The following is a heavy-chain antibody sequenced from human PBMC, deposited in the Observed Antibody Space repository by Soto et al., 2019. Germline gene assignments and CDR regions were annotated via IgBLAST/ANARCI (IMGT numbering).Heavy chain of an antibody. CDR3: ARDTAVVVVAATNYYYYYGMDV. J-gene: IGHJ6*02. D-gene: IGHD2-15*01. Sequence: DSVKVSCKASGYTFTSYGISWVRQAPGRGLEWMGWISAYNGNTNYAQKLQGRVTMTTDTSTSTAYMELRSLRSDDTAVYYCARDTAVVVVAATNYYYYYGMDVWGQGTTVTVSS. CDR2: ISAYNGNT. V-gene: IGHV1-18*04. CDR1: GYTFTSYG.